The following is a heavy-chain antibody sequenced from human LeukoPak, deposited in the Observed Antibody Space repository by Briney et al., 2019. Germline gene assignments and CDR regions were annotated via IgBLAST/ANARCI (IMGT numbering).Heavy chain of an antibody. D-gene: IGHD3-10*01. J-gene: IGHJ4*02. CDR2: VGHFGST. Sequence: SETLSLTCAVYGGSFSGYYWSWIRQPPGKGLEWIGEVGHFGSTNYNPSLKSRVTISEDTSKNQFSLRLSSVTAADTAVYYCARGEGSGSYMSYFDYWGQGGLVTVSS. V-gene: IGHV4-34*01. CDR1: GGSFSGYY. CDR3: ARGEGSGSYMSYFDY.